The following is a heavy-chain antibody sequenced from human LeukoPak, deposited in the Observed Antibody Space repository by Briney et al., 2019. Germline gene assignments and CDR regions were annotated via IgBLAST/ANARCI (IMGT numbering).Heavy chain of an antibody. CDR2: VSYTGST. CDR3: ARGVVTTKENWFDP. J-gene: IGHJ5*02. D-gene: IGHD4-11*01. V-gene: IGHV4-59*08. Sequence: PSETLSLTCTVSGGSISSYYWSWIRRPPGKGLEWIGYVSYTGSTNYNPSLKSRVTISIDTSKNQLSLKLRSVTAADTAVYYCARGVVTTKENWFDPWGQGTLVTVSS. CDR1: GGSISSYY.